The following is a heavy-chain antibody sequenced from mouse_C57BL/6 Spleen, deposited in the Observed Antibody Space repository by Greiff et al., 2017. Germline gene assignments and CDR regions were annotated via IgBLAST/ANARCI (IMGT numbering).Heavy chain of an antibody. D-gene: IGHD4-1*01. CDR1: GFTFSDYG. Sequence: EVQLVEPGGGLVKPGGSLKLSCAASGFTFSDYGMHWVRQAPEKGLEWVAYISSGSSTIYYADTVKGRFTISRDNAKNTLFLQMTSLRSEDTAMYYCARVTGTGAMDYWGQGTSVTVSS. CDR2: ISSGSSTI. V-gene: IGHV5-17*01. J-gene: IGHJ4*01. CDR3: ARVTGTGAMDY.